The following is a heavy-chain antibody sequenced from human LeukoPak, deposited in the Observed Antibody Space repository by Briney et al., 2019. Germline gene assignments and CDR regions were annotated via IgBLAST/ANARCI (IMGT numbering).Heavy chain of an antibody. J-gene: IGHJ4*02. Sequence: AGGSLRLSCVASGFPFSSVGMNWVRQAPGKGLEWVSYISSDPSHTYYADSVRGRFTISRDNAKHSLYLQMDNLRTEDTAMYYCARDPDYYDSRVVDFWGQGTLVTVSS. CDR1: GFPFSSVG. D-gene: IGHD3-22*01. CDR3: ARDPDYYDSRVVDF. V-gene: IGHV3-21*01. CDR2: ISSDPSHT.